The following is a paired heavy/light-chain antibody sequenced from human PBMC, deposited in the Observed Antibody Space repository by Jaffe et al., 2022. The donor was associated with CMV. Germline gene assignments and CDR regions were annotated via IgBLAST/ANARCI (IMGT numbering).Light chain of an antibody. CDR1: QDISTW. V-gene: IGKV1-12*01. CDR3: QQAKTHPFT. CDR2: GAS. J-gene: IGKJ3*01. Sequence: DIQMTQSPSSVSASAGDRVTITCRASQDISTWLAWYQQKPGKAPKLLIYGASRLQSGVPSRFSGSGSGTDFTLTISSLQPDDFATYFCQQAKTHPFTFGPGTKVDIK.
Heavy chain of an antibody. J-gene: IGHJ5*02. CDR1: GGSISNYY. CDR3: ARERTVDTSMRANWLDP. CDR2: IFVSGGAPGGT. D-gene: IGHD5-18*01. Sequence: QAQLQESGPGLVKPSETLSLTCAVSGGSISNYYWSWIRQPPGKGLEWIGYIFVSGGAPGGTAYNPSLESRVTISFDTSKNQFSLKLNSVTAADTAVYYCARERTVDTSMRANWLDPWGQGTLVTVSS. V-gene: IGHV4-59*01.